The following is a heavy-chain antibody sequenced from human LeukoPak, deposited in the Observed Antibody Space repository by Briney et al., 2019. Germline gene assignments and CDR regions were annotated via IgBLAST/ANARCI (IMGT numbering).Heavy chain of an antibody. CDR2: IDPSDSYT. V-gene: IGHV5-10-1*01. J-gene: IGHJ3*02. CDR1: GYSFTSYW. CDR3: ARHSSRYSGYDLNDAFDI. Sequence: KDGESLKISCKGSGYSFTSYWISWVRQMPGKGLEWMGRIDPSDSYTNYNPSFQGHVTISADKSISTAYLQWSSLKASDTAMYHCARHSSRYSGYDLNDAFDIWGQGTMVTVSS. D-gene: IGHD5-12*01.